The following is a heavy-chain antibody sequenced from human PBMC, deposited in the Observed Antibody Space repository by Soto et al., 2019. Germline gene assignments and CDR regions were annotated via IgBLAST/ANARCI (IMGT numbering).Heavy chain of an antibody. CDR1: GGSISSSSYY. V-gene: IGHV4-39*01. Sequence: QLQLQESGPGLVKPSETLSLTCTVSGGSISSSSYYWGWIRQPPGKGLEWIGSIYYSGSTYYNPSLKSRVTISVDTSENQFSLKLSSVTAADTAVYYCARLRDIVVVVSARYGMDVWGHGTTVTVSS. D-gene: IGHD2-15*01. CDR2: IYYSGST. J-gene: IGHJ6*02. CDR3: ARLRDIVVVVSARYGMDV.